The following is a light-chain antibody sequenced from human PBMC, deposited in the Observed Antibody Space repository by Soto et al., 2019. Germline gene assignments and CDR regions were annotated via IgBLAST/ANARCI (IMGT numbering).Light chain of an antibody. J-gene: IGLJ3*02. CDR3: QSYDSSAWV. Sequence: NFMLTQPHSVSESPGKTVTISCTRSSGSIASNYVQWYQQRPGSAPTTVIYEDNQRPSGVPDRFSGSIDSSSNSASLTISGLRTGDGADYYCQSYDSSAWVFGGGTKLTVL. V-gene: IGLV6-57*03. CDR2: EDN. CDR1: SGSIASNY.